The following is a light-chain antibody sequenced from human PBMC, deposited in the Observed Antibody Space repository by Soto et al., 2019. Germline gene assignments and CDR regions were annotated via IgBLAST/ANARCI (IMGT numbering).Light chain of an antibody. CDR1: QNLSRYF. CDR2: GAF. J-gene: IGKJ5*01. V-gene: IGKV3-20*01. Sequence: EVVLTQSPGTLSLSPGDRGSLPCRASQNLSRYFLAWYQHKPGQAPRLLISGAFRRATGIPDRFRGAGSGTDFTLPISRLEPEECALYYCQQHDILPITFGQGTRLEI. CDR3: QQHDILPIT.